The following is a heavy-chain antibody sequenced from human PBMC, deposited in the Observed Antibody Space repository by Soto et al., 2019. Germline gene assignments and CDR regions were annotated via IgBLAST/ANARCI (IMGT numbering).Heavy chain of an antibody. CDR2: ISGSGGST. CDR3: AKVVKYDVLTGYYKGPDYYGMDV. CDR1: GFTFSIYS. Sequence: GGSLRLSCAASGFTFSIYSMNWVRQAPGKGLEWVSLISGSGGSTHYADSVEGRFTISRDNSKNTLHLEMDSLRAEDTAVYYCAKVVKYDVLTGYYKGPDYYGMDVWGQGTTVTVSS. D-gene: IGHD3-9*01. J-gene: IGHJ6*02. V-gene: IGHV3-23*01.